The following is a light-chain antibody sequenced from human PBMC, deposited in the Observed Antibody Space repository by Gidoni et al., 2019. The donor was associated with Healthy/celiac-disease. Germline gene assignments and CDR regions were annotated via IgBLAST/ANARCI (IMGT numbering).Light chain of an antibody. CDR1: QDISNY. J-gene: IGKJ5*01. Sequence: MQMTQSPSSLSASVVDRVTITCQASQDISNYLNWYQQKPGKATKLLIYDASNLETGVPSRFSGSGAGTDFTFTISRLQPEDIATYYCQQYDNLPTFGQGTRLEIK. V-gene: IGKV1-33*01. CDR3: QQYDNLPT. CDR2: DAS.